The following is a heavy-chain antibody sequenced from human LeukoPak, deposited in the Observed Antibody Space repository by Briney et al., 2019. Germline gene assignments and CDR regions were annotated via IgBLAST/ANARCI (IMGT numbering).Heavy chain of an antibody. CDR2: IIPIFGTA. V-gene: IGHV1-69*06. Sequence: SVKVSCKASGYTFTNYYIHWVRQAPGQGLEWMGGIIPIFGTANYAQKFQGRVTITADKSTSTAYKELSSLRSEDTAVYYCARAFSPNSSGWYGGPDDYYYYYMDVWGKGTTVTVSS. J-gene: IGHJ6*03. CDR1: GYTFTNYY. D-gene: IGHD6-19*01. CDR3: ARAFSPNSSGWYGGPDDYYYYYMDV.